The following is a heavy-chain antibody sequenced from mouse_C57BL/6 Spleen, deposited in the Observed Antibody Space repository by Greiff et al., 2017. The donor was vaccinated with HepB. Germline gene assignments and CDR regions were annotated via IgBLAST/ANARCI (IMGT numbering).Heavy chain of an antibody. CDR1: GFTFSSYG. Sequence: EVQGVESGGDLVKPGGSLKLSCAASGFTFSSYGMSWVRQTPDKRLEWVATISSGGSYTYYPDSVKGRFTISRDNAKNTLYLQMSSLKSEDTAMYYCARDWFDYWGQGTTLTVSS. CDR2: ISSGGSYT. D-gene: IGHD4-1*01. J-gene: IGHJ2*01. V-gene: IGHV5-6*01. CDR3: ARDWFDY.